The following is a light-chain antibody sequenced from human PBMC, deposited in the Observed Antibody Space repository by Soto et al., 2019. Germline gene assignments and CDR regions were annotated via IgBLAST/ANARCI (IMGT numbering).Light chain of an antibody. J-gene: IGKJ5*01. CDR3: QQYNSYPIT. CDR1: QTISSW. V-gene: IGKV1-5*03. CDR2: KAS. Sequence: DIQMTQSPSTLSGSVGDRVTITCRATQTISSWLAWYQQKPGKAPKLLIYKASTLKSGVPSRFSGSGSGTDFTLTISSLQPDDFATYYCQQYNSYPITFGQGTRLEIK.